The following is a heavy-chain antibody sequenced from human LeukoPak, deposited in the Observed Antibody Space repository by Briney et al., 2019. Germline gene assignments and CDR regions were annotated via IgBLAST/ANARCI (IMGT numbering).Heavy chain of an antibody. CDR1: GFTFSSYW. CDR2: IKQDGSEK. D-gene: IGHD1-7*01. Sequence: PGGSLRLSCAASGFTFSSYWMSWVRQAPGKGLEWVANIKQDGSEKYYVDSVKGRFTISRDNAKNSLYLQMNSLRAEDTAVYYCAKLGSGYNWNYYFDYWGQGTLVTVSS. V-gene: IGHV3-7*03. J-gene: IGHJ4*02. CDR3: AKLGSGYNWNYYFDY.